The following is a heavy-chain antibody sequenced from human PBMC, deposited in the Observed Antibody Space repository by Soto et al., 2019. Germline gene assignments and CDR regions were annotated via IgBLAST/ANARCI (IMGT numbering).Heavy chain of an antibody. CDR3: ARDRSTIFGVVIGGAAFDI. Sequence: ASVKVSCKASGYTFTSYGISWVRQAPGQGLEWMGWISAYNGNTNYAQKHQGRVTMTTDTSTSTAYMELRSLRSDDTAVYYCARDRSTIFGVVIGGAAFDIWGQGTMVTVSS. CDR2: ISAYNGNT. CDR1: GYTFTSYG. J-gene: IGHJ3*02. D-gene: IGHD3-3*01. V-gene: IGHV1-18*01.